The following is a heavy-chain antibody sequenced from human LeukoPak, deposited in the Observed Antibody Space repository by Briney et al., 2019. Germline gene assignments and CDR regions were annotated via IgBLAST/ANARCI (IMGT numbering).Heavy chain of an antibody. CDR1: GYTFTSYG. CDR3: ASQHYYDSSGYYYFDY. J-gene: IGHJ4*02. CDR2: ISAYNGNT. Sequence: ASVKVSCKASGYTFTSYGISWVRQAPGQGLEWMGWISAYNGNTNYAQKLQGRVTMTTDTSTSTAYMELRSLRSDDTAVYYCASQHYYDSSGYYYFDYWGQGTLVTVSS. V-gene: IGHV1-18*01. D-gene: IGHD3-22*01.